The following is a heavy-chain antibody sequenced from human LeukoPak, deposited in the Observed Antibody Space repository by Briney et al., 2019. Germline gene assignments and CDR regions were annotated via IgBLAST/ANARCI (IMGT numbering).Heavy chain of an antibody. D-gene: IGHD2-2*03. V-gene: IGHV4-39*01. CDR1: TGSISSSSYY. CDR3: ARQGRAMDIVVVPAAIFDWFDP. J-gene: IGHJ5*02. Sequence: PSETLSLTCTVSTGSISSSSYYWGWIRQPPGKGLEWIGSIYYSGSTYYNPSLKSRVTISVDTSKNQFSLKLSSVTAADTAVYYCARQGRAMDIVVVPAAIFDWFDPWGQGTLVTVSS. CDR2: IYYSGST.